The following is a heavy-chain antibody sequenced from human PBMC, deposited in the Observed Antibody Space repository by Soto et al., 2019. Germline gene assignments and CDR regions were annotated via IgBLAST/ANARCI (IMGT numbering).Heavy chain of an antibody. Sequence: SETLSLTCTVSCGSISSYYWSWIRQPPGKGLEWIGYIYYSGSTNYNPSLKSRVTISVDTSKNQFSLKLSSVTAADTAVYYCARGGITMVREVSYYYYGMDVWGQGTTVTVSS. J-gene: IGHJ6*02. CDR2: IYYSGST. CDR3: ARGGITMVREVSYYYYGMDV. CDR1: CGSISSYY. V-gene: IGHV4-59*01. D-gene: IGHD3-10*01.